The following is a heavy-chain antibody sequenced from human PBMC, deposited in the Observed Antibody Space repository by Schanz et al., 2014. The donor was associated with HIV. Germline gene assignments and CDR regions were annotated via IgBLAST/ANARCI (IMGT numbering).Heavy chain of an antibody. V-gene: IGHV3-33*01. CDR3: ARDSGPGIY. CDR1: GFTFSSYG. Sequence: QVQLVESGGGVVQPGRSLRLSCAASGFTFSSYGMHWVRQAPGKGLEWVAVIWHDGSSKYYADSVKGRFTISRDNSKNTLYLQMSSLRADDTAVYYCARDSGPGIYWGQGTLVTVSS. CDR2: IWHDGSSK. D-gene: IGHD3-10*01. J-gene: IGHJ4*02.